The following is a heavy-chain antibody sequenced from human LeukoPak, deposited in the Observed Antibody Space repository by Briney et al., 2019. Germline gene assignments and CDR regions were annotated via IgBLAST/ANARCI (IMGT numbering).Heavy chain of an antibody. D-gene: IGHD5-24*01. CDR3: ARGDPYIDY. CDR1: GFTFSSYA. J-gene: IGHJ4*02. Sequence: GGSLRLSCAASGFTFSSYAMHWVRQAPGKGLEWVAVISYDGSNKYYADSVKGRLTISRDNSKNTLYLQMNSLRAEDTAVYYCARGDPYIDYWGQGTLVTVSS. CDR2: ISYDGSNK. V-gene: IGHV3-30*04.